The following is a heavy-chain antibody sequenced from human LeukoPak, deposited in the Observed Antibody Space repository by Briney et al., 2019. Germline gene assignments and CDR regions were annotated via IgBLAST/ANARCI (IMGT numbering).Heavy chain of an antibody. J-gene: IGHJ3*02. CDR2: IYSGGST. V-gene: IGHV3-53*01. D-gene: IGHD3-3*01. Sequence: GGSLRLSCAASGFTVSSNYMSWVRQAPGKGLEWVSVIYSGGSTYYADSVKGRFTISRDNSKNTLYLQMNSLRAEDTAVYYCASTTRSGSGAFDIWGQGTMVTVSS. CDR3: ASTTRSGSGAFDI. CDR1: GFTVSSNY.